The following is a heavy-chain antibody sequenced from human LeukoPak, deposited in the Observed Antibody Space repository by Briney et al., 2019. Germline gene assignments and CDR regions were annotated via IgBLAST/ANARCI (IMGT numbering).Heavy chain of an antibody. Sequence: GGSLRLSCAASGFTFSSYGMHWVRQAPGKGLEWVAVISYDGSNKYYADSVKGRFTISRDNSKNTLYLQMNSLRAEDTAVYYCAKDMEARDYYDSSGYYPVWGRGTLVTVSS. CDR2: ISYDGSNK. D-gene: IGHD3-22*01. CDR3: AKDMEARDYYDSSGYYPV. V-gene: IGHV3-30*18. CDR1: GFTFSSYG. J-gene: IGHJ4*02.